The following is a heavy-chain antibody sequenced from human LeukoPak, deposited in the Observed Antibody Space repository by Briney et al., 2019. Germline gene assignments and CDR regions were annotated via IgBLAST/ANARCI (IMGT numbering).Heavy chain of an antibody. V-gene: IGHV3-74*01. CDR2: INSDGSYT. CDR1: RFTFSTYW. D-gene: IGHD6-19*01. J-gene: IGHJ3*02. CDR3: ARALGGWPDAFDI. Sequence: GGSLRLSCAASRFTFSTYWMHWVRQAPGKGLVWVSRINSDGSYTNYADSVKGRFTISRDNAKNTLYLQRNSLRAEDTAVYCCARALGGWPDAFDIWGQGTMVTVSS.